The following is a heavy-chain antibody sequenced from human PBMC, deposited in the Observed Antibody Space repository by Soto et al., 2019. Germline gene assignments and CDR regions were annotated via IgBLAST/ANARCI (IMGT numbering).Heavy chain of an antibody. D-gene: IGHD5-18*01. CDR2: SIPILGTA. V-gene: IGHV1-69*01. Sequence: QVQLVQSGADVKKPGSSVKVSCKASGGTFSSYAISWVRQAPGQGLEWMGGSIPILGTANYAQKFQGRVTITADESTSTANMELRSMRPKDTAVYYGARNGGYSYHKGPFNYGGQGTLVTVSS. J-gene: IGHJ4*02. CDR3: ARNGGYSYHKGPFNY. CDR1: GGTFSSYA.